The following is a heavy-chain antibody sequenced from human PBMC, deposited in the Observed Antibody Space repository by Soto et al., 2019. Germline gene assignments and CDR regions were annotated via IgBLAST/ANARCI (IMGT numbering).Heavy chain of an antibody. V-gene: IGHV4-31*03. CDR3: ASLPTTVNYYYYYMDV. CDR1: GGSISSGGYY. D-gene: IGHD4-4*01. CDR2: IYYSGST. Sequence: QVQLQESGPGLVKPSQTLSLTCTVSGGSISSGGYYWSWIRQHPGKGLEWMGYIYYSGSTYYNPSLKGRVTISVDTSKNQFSLKLSSVTAADTAVYYCASLPTTVNYYYYYMDVWGKGTTVTVSS. J-gene: IGHJ6*03.